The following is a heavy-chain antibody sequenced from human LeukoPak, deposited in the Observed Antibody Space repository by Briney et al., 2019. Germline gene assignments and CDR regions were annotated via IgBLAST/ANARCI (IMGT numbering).Heavy chain of an antibody. D-gene: IGHD1-26*01. CDR1: GGSISSSSYS. J-gene: IGHJ4*02. Sequence: SETLSLTCTVSGGSISSSSYSWGWIRQPPGEGLEWIGSIYYSGNTYYNPSLKSRVTISVDTSKNQFSLKLSSVTAADTAVYYCARLFGGWGQGTLVTVSS. CDR3: ARLFGG. V-gene: IGHV4-39*01. CDR2: IYYSGNT.